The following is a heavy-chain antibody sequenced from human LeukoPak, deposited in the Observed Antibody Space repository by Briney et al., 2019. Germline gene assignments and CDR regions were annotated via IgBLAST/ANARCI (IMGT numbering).Heavy chain of an antibody. V-gene: IGHV3-23*01. J-gene: IGHJ4*02. CDR3: AKGDYYDSSGYFDY. Sequence: GGSLRLSCAASGFTFSDYYMSWVRQAPGKGLEWVSAISGSGGSTYYADSVKGRFTISRDNSKNTLYLQMNSLRAEDTAVYYCAKGDYYDSSGYFDYWGQGTLVTVSS. CDR2: ISGSGGST. CDR1: GFTFSDYY. D-gene: IGHD3-22*01.